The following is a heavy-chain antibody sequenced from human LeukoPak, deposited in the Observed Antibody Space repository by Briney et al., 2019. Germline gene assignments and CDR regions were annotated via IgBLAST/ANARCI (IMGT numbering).Heavy chain of an antibody. J-gene: IGHJ2*01. CDR3: ARVGMEIGWSLEL. D-gene: IGHD2-21*01. V-gene: IGHV1-18*01. Sequence: GASVKVSCKASGYTFRSYGLSWVRQAPGQGLEWLGWISCYNGDTRYEKDFQGRVTLTTDTSTTTAYMELRSLRSDDTAVYYCARVGMEIGWSLELWGRGTLVTVSS. CDR2: ISCYNGDT. CDR1: GYTFRSYG.